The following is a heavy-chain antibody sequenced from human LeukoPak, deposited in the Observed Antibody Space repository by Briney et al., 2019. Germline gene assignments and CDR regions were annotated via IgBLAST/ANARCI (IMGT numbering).Heavy chain of an antibody. D-gene: IGHD2-8*01. CDR3: ARDNGIRGAFDI. CDR2: IYYSGST. CDR1: GGSISSYY. Sequence: TSETLSLTCTVSGGSISSYYWSWIRQPPGKGLEWIGYIYYSGSTNYNPSLKSRVTISVDTSKNRFSLKLSSVTAADTAVYYCARDNGIRGAFDIWGQGTMVTVSS. V-gene: IGHV4-59*01. J-gene: IGHJ3*02.